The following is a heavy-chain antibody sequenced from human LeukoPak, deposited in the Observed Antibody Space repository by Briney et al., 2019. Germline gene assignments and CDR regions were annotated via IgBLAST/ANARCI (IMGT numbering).Heavy chain of an antibody. J-gene: IGHJ4*02. V-gene: IGHV3-23*01. CDR2: ISSVVDKT. Sequence: PGGSLRLSCAASGFTFSNYSMNWVRHAPGKGQGWVSSISSVVDKTYHAGSVKGRFTISRDNSKNTLYLQMNGPRAEDTAVYYCAKGTVRFLEWSQRGYFDYWGQGILVTVSS. CDR1: GFTFSNYS. D-gene: IGHD3-3*01. CDR3: AKGTVRFLEWSQRGYFDY.